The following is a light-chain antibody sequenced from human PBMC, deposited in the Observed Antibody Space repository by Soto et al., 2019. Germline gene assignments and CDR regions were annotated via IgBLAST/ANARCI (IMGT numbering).Light chain of an antibody. CDR2: AAS. CDR3: QKYNSAPLA. J-gene: IGKJ1*01. Sequence: DIQMTQSPSSLSASVGDRVTITCRASQGISNYLAWYQQKPGKVPKLLIYAASTLQSGVPSRFSGSGSGTDFTLPIRSLRPEDVATYYCQKYNSAPLASGQGTKVEIK. V-gene: IGKV1-27*01. CDR1: QGISNY.